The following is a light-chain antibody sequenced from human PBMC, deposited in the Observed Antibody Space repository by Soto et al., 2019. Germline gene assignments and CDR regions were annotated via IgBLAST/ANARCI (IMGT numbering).Light chain of an antibody. J-gene: IGKJ1*01. CDR2: DAS. CDR1: QSVSSY. CDR3: QQYGSSPTWT. Sequence: EIVLTQSPATPSLSPGERATLSRRASQSVSSYLAWYQQKPGQAPRLLIYDASNRATGIPARFSGSGSGTDFTLTISRLEPEDSAVYYCQQYGSSPTWTFGQGTKVDIK. V-gene: IGKV3-20*01.